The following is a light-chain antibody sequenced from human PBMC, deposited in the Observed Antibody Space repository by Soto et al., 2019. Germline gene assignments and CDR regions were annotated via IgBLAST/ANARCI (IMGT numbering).Light chain of an antibody. CDR3: QQYHSWPA. V-gene: IGKV3-15*01. CDR2: GSA. CDR1: QSVFSS. J-gene: IGKJ1*01. Sequence: EIVMTQSPATLSVSPGERATLSCSASQSVFSSLAWYQQRPGRAPRLLIYGSATRATGIPDRFSGSGSGTEFTLTISSLQSEDSAVYYCQQYHSWPAFGQGTKVDIK.